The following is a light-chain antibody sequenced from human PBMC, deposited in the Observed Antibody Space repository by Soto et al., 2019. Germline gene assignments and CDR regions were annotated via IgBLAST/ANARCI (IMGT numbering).Light chain of an antibody. V-gene: IGLV4-69*01. CDR1: SLHSSDA. CDR3: QTWGTGIQV. Sequence: QPVLTQSPSASASLGASVKLTCTLSSLHSSDAIAWHQQQPEKGPRYLMKLNSDGSHSKGDGIPDRFSGSSSGAERYLTISSLQSEDEADYYCQTWGTGIQVFGTGTKVTVL. J-gene: IGLJ1*01. CDR2: LNSDGSH.